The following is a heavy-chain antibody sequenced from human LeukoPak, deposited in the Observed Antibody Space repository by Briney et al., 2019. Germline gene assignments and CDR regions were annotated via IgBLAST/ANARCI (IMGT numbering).Heavy chain of an antibody. CDR2: ISYDGANK. D-gene: IGHD1-20*01. CDR3: ARDGITGTTTGDY. CDR1: GFTFSTYA. J-gene: IGHJ4*02. Sequence: GGSLRLFCAASGFTFSTYAIHWVRQAPGKGLEWVAVISYDGANKYYADSVKGRFTISRDNSKNTLYLQMNSLRAEDTAVYYCARDGITGTTTGDYWGQGTLVTVSS. V-gene: IGHV3-30-3*01.